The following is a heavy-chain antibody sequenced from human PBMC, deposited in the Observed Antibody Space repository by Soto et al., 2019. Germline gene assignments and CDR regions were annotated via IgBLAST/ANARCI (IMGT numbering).Heavy chain of an antibody. J-gene: IGHJ3*02. CDR1: GGSISSDY. Sequence: SETLSLTCTVSGGSISSDYWSWIRQPPGKGLEWIGYIYYSGSTNYNPSLKSRVTISVDTSKNQFSLKLSSVTAADTTVYYCASNVLLWLGEPQIYAFDIWGQGTMVTVSS. CDR2: IYYSGST. V-gene: IGHV4-59*01. CDR3: ASNVLLWLGEPQIYAFDI. D-gene: IGHD3-10*01.